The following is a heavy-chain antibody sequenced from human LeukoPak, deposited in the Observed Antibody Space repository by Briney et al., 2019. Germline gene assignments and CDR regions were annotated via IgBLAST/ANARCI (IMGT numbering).Heavy chain of an antibody. D-gene: IGHD3-22*01. J-gene: IGHJ5*02. Sequence: SETLSLTCTVSGGSISSYYWSWIRQPPGKGLEWIGYIYYTGSTNYNPSLRNRVTISVDTSKNQFSLKLTSVTAADTAVFYCARGPSYYDSSGFYNWFDPWGQGTLVTVSS. V-gene: IGHV4-59*01. CDR1: GGSISSYY. CDR2: IYYTGST. CDR3: ARGPSYYDSSGFYNWFDP.